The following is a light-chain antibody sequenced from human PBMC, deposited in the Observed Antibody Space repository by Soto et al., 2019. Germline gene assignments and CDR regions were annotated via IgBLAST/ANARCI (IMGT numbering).Light chain of an antibody. J-gene: IGKJ1*01. CDR2: KAS. CDR1: QSIGSW. Sequence: DIRMTQSPSTLSASVGDTVSITCRASQSIGSWLAWYQQKPGKAPKFLIYKASTLKTGVPSRFSGSGSGTDFTLTITSLQPDDFATYYCQEFHSYSRTFGQGTRLEVK. CDR3: QEFHSYSRT. V-gene: IGKV1-5*03.